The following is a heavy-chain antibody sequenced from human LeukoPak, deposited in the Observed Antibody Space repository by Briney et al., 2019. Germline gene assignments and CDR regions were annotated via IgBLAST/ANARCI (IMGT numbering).Heavy chain of an antibody. J-gene: IGHJ4*02. CDR2: ISGSGGSS. CDR1: GFTFSRYA. CDR3: AKDHYYDSSGYYGD. D-gene: IGHD3-22*01. V-gene: IGHV3-23*01. Sequence: GGSLRLSCAASGFTFSRYAMSWVRQAPGKGLEWVSAISGSGGSSYYADSVKGRFTISRDNSKNTLYLQMNSLRAEDTAVYSCAKDHYYDSSGYYGDWGQGTLVTVSS.